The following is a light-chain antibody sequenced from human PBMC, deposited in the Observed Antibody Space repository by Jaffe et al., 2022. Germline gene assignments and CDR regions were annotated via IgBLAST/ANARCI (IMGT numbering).Light chain of an antibody. Sequence: SYELTQPPSVSVSPGQTASITCSGDKLGDKYACWYQQKPGQSPVLVIYQDSKRPSGIPERFSGSNSGNTATLTISGTQAMDEADYYCQAWDSSTANPQVVFGGGTKLTVL. CDR2: QDS. V-gene: IGLV3-1*01. CDR1: KLGDKY. CDR3: QAWDSSTANPQVV. J-gene: IGLJ2*01.